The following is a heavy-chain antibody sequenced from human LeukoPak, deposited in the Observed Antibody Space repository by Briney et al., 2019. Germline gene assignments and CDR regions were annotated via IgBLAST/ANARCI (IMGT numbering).Heavy chain of an antibody. Sequence: KPSETLSLTCAVYGGSFSGYYWSWIRQPPGKGLEWIGEINHSGSTNYNPSLKSRVTISVDTSKNQFSLKPSSVTAADTAVYYCARAWLELRLLDAFDIWGQGTMVTVSS. V-gene: IGHV4-34*01. J-gene: IGHJ3*02. CDR2: INHSGST. CDR1: GGSFSGYY. D-gene: IGHD1-7*01. CDR3: ARAWLELRLLDAFDI.